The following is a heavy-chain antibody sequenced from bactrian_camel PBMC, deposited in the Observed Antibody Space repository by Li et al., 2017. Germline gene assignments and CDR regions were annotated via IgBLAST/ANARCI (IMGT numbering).Heavy chain of an antibody. Sequence: VQLVESGGGSVQAGGSLRLSCVASGGGDRITRYCMGWFRQVPGKEREGVASIDSDGETTYADPVKGRFTISRDNAKNSVYLQMHSLKLEDTAMYYCAADFGPYCSGSYLARRANFEGQGTQVTVS. J-gene: IGHJ4*01. D-gene: IGHD2*01. CDR2: IDSDGET. V-gene: IGHV3S53*01. CDR1: GGGDRITRYC.